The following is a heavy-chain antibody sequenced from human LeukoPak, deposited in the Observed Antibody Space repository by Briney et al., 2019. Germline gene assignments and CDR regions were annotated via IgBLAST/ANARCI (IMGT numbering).Heavy chain of an antibody. CDR3: AKDCGGDCYSHS. D-gene: IGHD2-21*02. CDR1: GFTFSSYW. V-gene: IGHV3-30*02. CDR2: LYYDGSNK. Sequence: GGSLRLSCAASGFTFSSYWMHWVRQAPGKGLEWVASLYYDGSNKNYADSVMGRFTISRDNSKNTLYLQMNSLRPEGTAVYYCAKDCGGDCYSHSWGQGTLVTVSS. J-gene: IGHJ4*02.